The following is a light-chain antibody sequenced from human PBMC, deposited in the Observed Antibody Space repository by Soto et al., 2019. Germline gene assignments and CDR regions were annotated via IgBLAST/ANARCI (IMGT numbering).Light chain of an antibody. CDR3: SSFTKSNTRV. Sequence: QSALTQPASVSGSPGQSITISCAGSRSDIGGYDYVSWYQQHPGKAPKLMIYDVSNRPSGVSNRFSGSKSGNTASLTISGLQAEDEADYYCSSFTKSNTRVFGSGTKVTVL. CDR2: DVS. CDR1: RSDIGGYDY. J-gene: IGLJ1*01. V-gene: IGLV2-14*03.